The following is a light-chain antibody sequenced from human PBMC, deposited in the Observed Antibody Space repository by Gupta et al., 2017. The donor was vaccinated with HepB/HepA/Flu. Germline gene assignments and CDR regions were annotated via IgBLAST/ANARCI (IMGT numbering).Light chain of an antibody. J-gene: IGKJ5*01. CDR1: QGISSY. Sequence: AIRMTQSPSSFSASTGDRVTITCRASQGISSYLAWYQQEPGKAPKVLIYAASAVQSGVPSRFSGSGSGTDFTLTISCLQCEDFATYYCQQYDSYPITFGQGTLLEIK. V-gene: IGKV1-8*01. CDR3: QQYDSYPIT. CDR2: AAS.